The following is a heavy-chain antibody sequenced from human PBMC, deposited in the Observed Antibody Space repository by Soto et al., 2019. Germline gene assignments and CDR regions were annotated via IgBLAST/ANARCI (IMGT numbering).Heavy chain of an antibody. CDR1: GFTFSGSA. V-gene: IGHV3-73*01. CDR2: IRSKANNYAT. J-gene: IGHJ5*02. D-gene: IGHD3-10*02. Sequence: EVQLVESGGGLVQPGGSLRLSCAASGFTFSGSAIHWVRQASGKGLEWLGLIRSKANNYATAYGASVKGRFTMSRDDSKNTAYLQMNSLKTEDTAIYYCSRQMFSPDNHWGQGTLVTVSS. CDR3: SRQMFSPDNH.